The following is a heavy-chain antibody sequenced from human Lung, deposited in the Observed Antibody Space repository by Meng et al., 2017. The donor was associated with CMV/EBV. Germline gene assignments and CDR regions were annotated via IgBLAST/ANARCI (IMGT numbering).Heavy chain of an antibody. CDR1: GDSITNHNW. J-gene: IGHJ1*01. CDR3: LRRSGGSV. Sequence: QVPLAVSGPALVKPSETLSLTCAVSGDSITNHNWWAWVRQPPGKGLEWIGEIPHRGSSAYNPSLKRRVSMSIDKSKNQFSLKLTSVTAADTAVYHCLRRSGGSVWGQGTLVTVSS. V-gene: IGHV4-4*02. CDR2: IPHRGSS. D-gene: IGHD3-10*01.